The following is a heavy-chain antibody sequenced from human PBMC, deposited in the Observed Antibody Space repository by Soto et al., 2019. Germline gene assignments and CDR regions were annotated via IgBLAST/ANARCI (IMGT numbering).Heavy chain of an antibody. CDR2: VYYSGST. V-gene: IGHV4-39*01. CDR3: ARAFDFWTGSNYYFDY. Sequence: QLQLQESGPGLVKPSETLSLTCTVSGGSINSDSYYWGWIRQPPGKGLEWIGSVYYSGSTYYNPSLKSRVSISVDTSKNQFSLKLSSVTAADTAVYYCARAFDFWTGSNYYFDYWGQGTLVPVSS. D-gene: IGHD3-3*01. J-gene: IGHJ4*02. CDR1: GGSINSDSYY.